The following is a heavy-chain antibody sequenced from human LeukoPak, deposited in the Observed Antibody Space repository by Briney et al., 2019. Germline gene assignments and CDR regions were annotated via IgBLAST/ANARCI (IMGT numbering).Heavy chain of an antibody. CDR2: IHDSGST. V-gene: IGHV4-59*01. J-gene: IGHJ4*02. D-gene: IGHD5-12*01. Sequence: SETLSLTCTVSGGTISSYYWNWIRQPPGKGLEWIGYIHDSGSTKYNPSLKSRVTISVDTSKNQFFLMLSSVTAADTAVYYCARGFDSKSTYFDYWGQGTLVTVSS. CDR1: GGTISSYY. CDR3: ARGFDSKSTYFDY.